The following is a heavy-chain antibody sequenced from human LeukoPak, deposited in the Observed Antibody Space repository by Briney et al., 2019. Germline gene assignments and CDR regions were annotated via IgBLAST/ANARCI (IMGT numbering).Heavy chain of an antibody. D-gene: IGHD1-26*01. V-gene: IGHV1-2*02. Sequence: ASVKVSCKASGYTFIGYYIHWVRLAPGQGLEWMGWLNPNSGATNYAQKFEGRDTKTRDTYIRTAYIEVSTLRSDDAAVYYCAKDGGAHMTDYWGQGTLVTISS. CDR2: LNPNSGAT. J-gene: IGHJ4*02. CDR3: AKDGGAHMTDY. CDR1: GYTFIGYY.